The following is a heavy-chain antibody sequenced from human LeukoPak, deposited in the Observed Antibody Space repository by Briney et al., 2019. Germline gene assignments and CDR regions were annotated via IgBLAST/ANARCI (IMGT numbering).Heavy chain of an antibody. CDR1: GGSISSGGYY. J-gene: IGHJ6*03. D-gene: IGHD2-2*01. V-gene: IGHV4-31*03. CDR3: ARSYCSSTSCSPYYYYYMDV. Sequence: SETLSLTCTVSGGSISSGGYYWSWIRQHPGKGLEWIGYIYSSGSTYYNPSLKSRVTISVDTSKNQFSLKLSSVTAADTAVYYCARSYCSSTSCSPYYYYYMDVWGKGTTVTVSS. CDR2: IYSSGST.